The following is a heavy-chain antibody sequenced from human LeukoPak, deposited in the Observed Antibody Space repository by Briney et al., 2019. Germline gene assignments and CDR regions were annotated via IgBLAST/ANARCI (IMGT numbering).Heavy chain of an antibody. V-gene: IGHV3-11*01. CDR1: RFTFSDYY. J-gene: IGHJ4*02. CDR2: ISSSGSTI. D-gene: IGHD2-2*01. CDR3: ARGRPAAMGVDY. Sequence: GGALRLSCAASRFTFSDYYMSSIRQAPGEGVGWVSYISSSGSTIYYADSVKGRFTISRDNAKNSLYLQMNSLRAEDTAVYYCARGRPAAMGVDYWGQGTLVTVSS.